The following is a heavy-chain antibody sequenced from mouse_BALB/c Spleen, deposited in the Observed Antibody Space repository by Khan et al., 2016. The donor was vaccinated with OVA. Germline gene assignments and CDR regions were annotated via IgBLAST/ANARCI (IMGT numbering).Heavy chain of an antibody. CDR3: ARDGYYYAMDY. Sequence: LVKTGASVKISCKASGYPFTSYYIHWVKQSHGKSLEWIGFISCYNGATNYNQKFKGKATITVDTSSRTAFMQFISLTSEDSAVYYCARDGYYYAMDYWGQGTSVTVSS. CDR1: GYPFTSYY. V-gene: IGHV1S34*01. D-gene: IGHD2-3*01. CDR2: ISCYNGAT. J-gene: IGHJ4*01.